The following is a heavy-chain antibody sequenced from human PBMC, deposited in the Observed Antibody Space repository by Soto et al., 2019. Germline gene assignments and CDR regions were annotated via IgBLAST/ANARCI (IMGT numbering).Heavy chain of an antibody. CDR1: GGTFSSYA. CDR2: IIPIFGTA. J-gene: IGHJ4*02. Sequence: QVQLVQSGAEVKKPGSSVKVSCKASGGTFSSYAISWVRQAPGQGLEWMGGIIPIFGTANYAQKFQGRVTITADESTSTAYMELSSLRSEDTAVYYCARSAYYDFCSGYQGGYYFDYWGQGTLVTVSS. D-gene: IGHD3-3*01. V-gene: IGHV1-69*01. CDR3: ARSAYYDFCSGYQGGYYFDY.